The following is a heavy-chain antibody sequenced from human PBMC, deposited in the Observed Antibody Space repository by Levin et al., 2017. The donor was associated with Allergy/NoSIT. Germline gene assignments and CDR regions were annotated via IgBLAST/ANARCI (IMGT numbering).Heavy chain of an antibody. CDR3: ARDVSWEWLFDY. Sequence: GESLKISCAASGFTFSSYAMHWVRQAPGKGLEWVAVISYDGSNKYYADSVKGRFTISRDNSKNTLYLQMNSLRAEDTAVYYCARDVSWEWLFDYWGQGTLVTVSS. CDR1: GFTFSSYA. CDR2: ISYDGSNK. D-gene: IGHD3-3*01. V-gene: IGHV3-30*04. J-gene: IGHJ4*02.